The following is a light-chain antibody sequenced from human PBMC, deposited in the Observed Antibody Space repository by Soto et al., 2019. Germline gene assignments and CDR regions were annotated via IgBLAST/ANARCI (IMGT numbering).Light chain of an antibody. V-gene: IGLV1-47*01. CDR3: SALDDSLSGLV. CDR1: SSNIGSNY. Sequence: QSVLTQPPSASGTPGQRVTIYCSGSSSNIGSNYAHWYRQLPGMAPTVLIYKNDQRPSSLPDRFSGSKSVTSASLAISGLRSEDEADYYCSALDDSLSGLVFGGGTKLTVL. CDR2: KND. J-gene: IGLJ2*01.